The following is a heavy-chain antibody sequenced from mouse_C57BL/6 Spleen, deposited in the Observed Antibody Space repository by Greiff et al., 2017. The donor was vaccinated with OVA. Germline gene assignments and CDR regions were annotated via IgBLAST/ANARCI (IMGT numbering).Heavy chain of an antibody. J-gene: IGHJ2*01. Sequence: EVKLVESGGDLVKPGGSLKLSCAASGFTFSSYGMSWVRQTPDKRLEWVATISSGGSYTYYPDSVKGRFTISRDNAKNTLYLQMSSLKSEDTAMYYGARHEGYDYDGDYFDYWGQGTTLTVSS. V-gene: IGHV5-6*02. CDR2: ISSGGSYT. CDR3: ARHEGYDYDGDYFDY. CDR1: GFTFSSYG. D-gene: IGHD2-4*01.